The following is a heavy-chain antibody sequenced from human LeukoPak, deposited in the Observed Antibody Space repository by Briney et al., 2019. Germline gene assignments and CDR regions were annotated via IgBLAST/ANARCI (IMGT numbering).Heavy chain of an antibody. CDR1: GGSISSYY. V-gene: IGHV4-59*01. CDR3: ARAKGYCTGDSCYGSYWYFDL. CDR2: ISYSGGT. Sequence: PSETLSLTCTVSGGSISSYYWSWIRQPPGKGLEWIGYISYSGGTNYNPSLKSRVTMSVDTSKNQFSLKLTSATAADTAFYYCARAKGYCTGDSCYGSYWYFDLWGRGTLVTVSS. J-gene: IGHJ2*01. D-gene: IGHD2-15*01.